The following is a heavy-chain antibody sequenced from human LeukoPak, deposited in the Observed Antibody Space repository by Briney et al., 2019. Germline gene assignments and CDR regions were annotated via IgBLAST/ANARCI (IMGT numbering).Heavy chain of an antibody. CDR1: GFTFSSSW. CDR3: ATDGAPAVRFDP. Sequence: GGSLRLSCAASGFTFSSSWMHWVRQAPGKGLVWVSRINTDGSSTKYADSVKGRLTISRDNAKNTLYLQMNSLRAEDTGVYYCATDGAPAVRFDPWGQGTLVTVSS. D-gene: IGHD2-2*01. V-gene: IGHV3-74*03. J-gene: IGHJ5*02. CDR2: INTDGSST.